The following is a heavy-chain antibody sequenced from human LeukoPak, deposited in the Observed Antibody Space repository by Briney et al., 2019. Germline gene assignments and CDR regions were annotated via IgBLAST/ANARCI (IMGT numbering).Heavy chain of an antibody. CDR1: GYTFTTYG. J-gene: IGHJ6*02. CDR3: AREIGGSHGGYYGMDV. D-gene: IGHD1-26*01. Sequence: ASVKVSCKASGYTFTTYGINWVRQAPGQGLEWMGWISTYNGDTNYAQKAQGRVTMTTDTSTNTAYMELRSLRSDDTAVYYCAREIGGSHGGYYGMDVWGQGTTVTVSS. CDR2: ISTYNGDT. V-gene: IGHV1-18*01.